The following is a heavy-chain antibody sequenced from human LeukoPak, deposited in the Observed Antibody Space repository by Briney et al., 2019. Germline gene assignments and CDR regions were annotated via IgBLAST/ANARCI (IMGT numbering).Heavy chain of an antibody. D-gene: IGHD2-2*01. V-gene: IGHV3-30*18. J-gene: IGHJ4*02. CDR1: GFSVRDYA. CDR2: MSYEETYK. Sequence: GGSLRLSCAASGFSVRDYAMHWVRQAPGKGLEWVAVMSYEETYKNYAEAVKGRFTISRDDSKNTLYLQMNSLRAEDTAVYYCAKDQNGYQLPGGGDYWGQGTLVTVSS. CDR3: AKDQNGYQLPGGGDY.